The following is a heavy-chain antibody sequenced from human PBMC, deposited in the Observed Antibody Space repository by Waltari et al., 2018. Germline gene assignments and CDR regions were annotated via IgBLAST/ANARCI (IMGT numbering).Heavy chain of an antibody. D-gene: IGHD6-6*01. V-gene: IGHV5-51*01. J-gene: IGHJ4*02. CDR3: ARAEAARYFDY. Sequence: EVQLVQSGAEVKKPGESLKISCKGSGYSFTSYWIGWVRQKSGKGREWMGIIYPSDSDTSYSPSFQGQVTSSADKSISTAYLQWSSLKASDTAMYYCARAEAARYFDYGGQGTLVTVSS. CDR2: IYPSDSDT. CDR1: GYSFTSYW.